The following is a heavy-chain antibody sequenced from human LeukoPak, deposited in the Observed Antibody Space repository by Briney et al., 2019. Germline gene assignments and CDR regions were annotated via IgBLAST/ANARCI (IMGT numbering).Heavy chain of an antibody. CDR1: GFTFSDYY. Sequence: GGSLRLSCAASGFTFSDYYMPWIRQAPGKGLEVVSYISGGGDDINYADSVRGRFTISRDNATNSLYLQMNSLRVEGTAVYFCSRDPGPLDYWGQGTLVTVSS. CDR2: ISGGGDDI. J-gene: IGHJ4*02. V-gene: IGHV3-11*04. CDR3: SRDPGPLDY.